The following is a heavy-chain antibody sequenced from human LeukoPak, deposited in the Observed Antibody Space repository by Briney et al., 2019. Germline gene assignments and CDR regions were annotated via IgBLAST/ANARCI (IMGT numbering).Heavy chain of an antibody. CDR1: GGSISSSSYY. V-gene: IGHV4-39*07. Sequence: PSETLSLTCTVSGGSISSSSYYWGWIRQPPGKGLEWIGSIYYSGSTYYNPSLKSRVTISVDTSKNQFSLKLSSVTAADTAVYYCARVIVSRSGHNYYFDYWGQGTLVTVSS. CDR2: IYYSGST. D-gene: IGHD2-15*01. CDR3: ARVIVSRSGHNYYFDY. J-gene: IGHJ4*02.